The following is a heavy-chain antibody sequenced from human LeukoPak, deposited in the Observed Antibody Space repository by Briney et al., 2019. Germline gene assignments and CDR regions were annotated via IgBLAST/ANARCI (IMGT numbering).Heavy chain of an antibody. Sequence: GGSLRLSCAASEFTFSTYEMNWVRQAPGKGLEWVSYISGSGNTIYYADSVEGRFTISRDNAKNSLYLQMSSLRAEDTAVYYCAKLHGYNFDYWGQGTLVTVSS. V-gene: IGHV3-48*03. D-gene: IGHD5-24*01. CDR1: EFTFSTYE. CDR3: AKLHGYNFDY. CDR2: ISGSGNTI. J-gene: IGHJ4*02.